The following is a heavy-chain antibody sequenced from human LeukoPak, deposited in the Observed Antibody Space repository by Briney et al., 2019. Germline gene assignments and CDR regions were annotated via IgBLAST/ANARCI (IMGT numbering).Heavy chain of an antibody. CDR1: GFTFSSYS. J-gene: IGHJ6*02. D-gene: IGHD1-26*01. V-gene: IGHV3-48*01. Sequence: PGGSLRLSCAASGFTFSSYSMNWVRQAPGKGLEWVSYISSSSSTRYYADSVKGRFTISRDNAKNSLYLQMNSLRAEDTAVYYCARGTGSYAIYGMDVWGQGTTVTVSS. CDR2: ISSSSSTR. CDR3: ARGTGSYAIYGMDV.